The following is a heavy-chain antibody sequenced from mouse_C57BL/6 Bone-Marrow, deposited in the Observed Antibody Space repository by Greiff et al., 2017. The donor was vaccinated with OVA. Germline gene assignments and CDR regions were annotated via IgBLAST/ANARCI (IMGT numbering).Heavy chain of an antibody. Sequence: VQLQQSGPELVKPGASVKISCKASGYAFSSSWMNWVKQRPGKGLEWIGRIYPGDGDTNYNGKFKGKATLTADKASSTAYMQLSSLTSEDSAVYFCARWRKLGGNFDYWGQGTTLTVSS. CDR1: GYAFSSSW. CDR3: ARWRKLGGNFDY. V-gene: IGHV1-82*01. J-gene: IGHJ2*01. CDR2: IYPGDGDT. D-gene: IGHD4-1*01.